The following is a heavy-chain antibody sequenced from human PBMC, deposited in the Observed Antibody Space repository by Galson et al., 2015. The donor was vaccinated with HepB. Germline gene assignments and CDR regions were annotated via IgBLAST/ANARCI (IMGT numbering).Heavy chain of an antibody. D-gene: IGHD2-21*02. CDR2: ISYNVNNK. V-gene: IGHV3-30-3*01. CDR3: ARGSGWRQTYYFDY. CDR1: GFTFSTYA. J-gene: IGHJ4*02. Sequence: SLRLSCAASGFTFSTYAMYWVRQAPGKGLEWVALISYNVNNKDYADSVKGRFTISRDNSKNTLYLEMHSLRLEDTAVYYCARGSGWRQTYYFDYWGQGTLVTVSS.